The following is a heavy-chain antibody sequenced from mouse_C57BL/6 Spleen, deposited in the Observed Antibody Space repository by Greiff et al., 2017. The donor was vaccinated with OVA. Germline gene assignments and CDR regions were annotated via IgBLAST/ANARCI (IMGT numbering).Heavy chain of an antibody. CDR2: ISSGSSTI. D-gene: IGHD1-1*01. CDR1: GFTFSDYG. CDR3: ARPDYGSSYSAWFAY. Sequence: EVQVVESGGGLVKPGGSLKLSCAASGFTFSDYGMHWVRQAPEKGLEWVAYISSGSSTIYYADTVKGRFTISRDNAKNTLFLQMTSLRSEDTAMYYCARPDYGSSYSAWFAYWGQGTLVTVSA. V-gene: IGHV5-17*01. J-gene: IGHJ3*01.